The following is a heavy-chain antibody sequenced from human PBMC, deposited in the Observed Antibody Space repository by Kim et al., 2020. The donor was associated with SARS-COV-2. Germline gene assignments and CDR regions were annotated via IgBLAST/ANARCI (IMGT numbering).Heavy chain of an antibody. Sequence: TAYADSVKGRFTISRDNAKDTLYLQMNSLRVEDTAVYYCARSANWGKAFDIWGQGTMITVSS. D-gene: IGHD7-27*01. J-gene: IGHJ3*02. CDR3: ARSANWGKAFDI. CDR2: T. V-gene: IGHV3-74*01.